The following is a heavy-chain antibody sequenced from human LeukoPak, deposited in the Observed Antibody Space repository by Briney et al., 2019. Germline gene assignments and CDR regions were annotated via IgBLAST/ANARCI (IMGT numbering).Heavy chain of an antibody. V-gene: IGHV3-66*01. CDR3: ARVRVSVAGHDY. CDR2: IYSSGNT. CDR1: GFTVSSNY. J-gene: IGHJ4*02. D-gene: IGHD6-19*01. Sequence: GGSLRLSCAASGFTVSSNYMSWVRQAPGKGLEWVSVIYSSGNTYYADSVKGRFTISRDNSKDTLYLQMNSLRDEDTAVYYCARVRVSVAGHDYWGQGTLVTVSS.